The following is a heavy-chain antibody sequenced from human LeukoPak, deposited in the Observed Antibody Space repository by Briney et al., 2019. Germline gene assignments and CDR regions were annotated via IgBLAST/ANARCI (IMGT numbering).Heavy chain of an antibody. CDR2: IYYSGST. Sequence: SETLSLTCTVSGGSISSSSYYWGWIRQPPGKGLEWIGSIYYSGSTYYNPSLKSRVTISVDTSKNQISLKLSSVTAADTAVYYCARDSPEGPSYYDSSGYSSAWGAFDIWGQGTMVTVSS. D-gene: IGHD3-22*01. CDR1: GGSISSSSYY. CDR3: ARDSPEGPSYYDSSGYSSAWGAFDI. V-gene: IGHV4-39*07. J-gene: IGHJ3*02.